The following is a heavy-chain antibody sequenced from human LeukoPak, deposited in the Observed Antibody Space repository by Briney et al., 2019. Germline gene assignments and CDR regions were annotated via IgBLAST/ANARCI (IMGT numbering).Heavy chain of an antibody. J-gene: IGHJ3*02. CDR2: IYYSGST. V-gene: IGHV4-59*01. Sequence: SETLSLTCTVSGGSISSYYWSWIRQPPGKGLEWIGYIYYSGSTNYNPSLKSRVTISVDASKNQFSLKLSSVTAADTAVYYCARANFDCSGGSCYLLFLCAFDIWGQGTMVTVSS. CDR3: ARANFDCSGGSCYLLFLCAFDI. CDR1: GGSISSYY. D-gene: IGHD2-15*01.